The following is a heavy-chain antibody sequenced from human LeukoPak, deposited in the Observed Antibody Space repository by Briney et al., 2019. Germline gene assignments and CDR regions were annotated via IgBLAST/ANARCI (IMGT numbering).Heavy chain of an antibody. Sequence: GGSLRLSCAASGFTFSSYSLNWVRQAPGKGLEWVSSISSSSSHIYYADSVKGRFTISRDNSKNTLYLQMNSLRAEDTAVYYCAKDEAAAGTVDYYFDYWGQGTLVTVSS. V-gene: IGHV3-21*01. CDR2: ISSSSSHI. CDR3: AKDEAAAGTVDYYFDY. CDR1: GFTFSSYS. J-gene: IGHJ4*02. D-gene: IGHD6-13*01.